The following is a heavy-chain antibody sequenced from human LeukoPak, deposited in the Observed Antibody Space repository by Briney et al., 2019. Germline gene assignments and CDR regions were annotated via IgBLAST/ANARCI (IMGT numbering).Heavy chain of an antibody. CDR2: FDPEDGET. V-gene: IGHV1-24*01. Sequence: ASVKVSCKVSGYTLTELSMHWVRQAPGKGLGWMGGFDPEDGETIYAQKFQGRVTMTEDTSTDTAYMELSSLRSEDTAVYSCATYYYDSSGYSPVIHYWGQGTLVTVSS. J-gene: IGHJ4*02. CDR3: ATYYYDSSGYSPVIHY. D-gene: IGHD3-22*01. CDR1: GYTLTELS.